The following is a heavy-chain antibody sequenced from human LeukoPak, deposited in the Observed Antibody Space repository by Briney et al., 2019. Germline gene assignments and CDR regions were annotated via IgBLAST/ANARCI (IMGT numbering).Heavy chain of an antibody. J-gene: IGHJ4*02. V-gene: IGHV1-46*01. Sequence: ASVKVSCKASGFSLTSNYMHWVRQAPGQGLEWMGYMRPTDAYTGYAPKFQGRVTVTRDTSTNTVYMELSSLRSDDTAVYYRAREGAVALKHFDLWGQGTLVTV. CDR3: AREGAVALKHFDL. CDR1: GFSLTSNY. D-gene: IGHD6-19*01. CDR2: MRPTDAYT.